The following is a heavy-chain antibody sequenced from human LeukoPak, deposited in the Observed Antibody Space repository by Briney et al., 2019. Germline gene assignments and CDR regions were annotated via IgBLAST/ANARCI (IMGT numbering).Heavy chain of an antibody. CDR3: ARSIAVAGGYYFDY. CDR2: IYYSGST. V-gene: IGHV4-59*01. D-gene: IGHD6-19*01. CDR1: GGSISSYY. Sequence: PSETLSLTCIVSGGSISSYYWSWIRQPPGKGLEWIGHIYYSGSTNYNPSIKSRVTISVDTSKNQFSLKLSSVTAADTAVYYCARSIAVAGGYYFDYWGQGTLVTVSS. J-gene: IGHJ4*02.